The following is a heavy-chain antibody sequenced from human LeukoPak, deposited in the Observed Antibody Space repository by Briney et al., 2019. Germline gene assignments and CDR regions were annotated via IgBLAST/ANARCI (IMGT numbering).Heavy chain of an antibody. D-gene: IGHD6-25*01. CDR3: ARVPEGDAAIDY. V-gene: IGHV1-69*13. Sequence: SVKVSCKASGGTFSSYAISWVRQAPGQGLEWMGGIIPIFGTANYAQKFQGRVTITADESTSTAYMELSSLRSEDTAVYYCARVPEGDAAIDYWGQGTLVTVSS. CDR2: IIPIFGTA. J-gene: IGHJ4*02. CDR1: GGTFSSYA.